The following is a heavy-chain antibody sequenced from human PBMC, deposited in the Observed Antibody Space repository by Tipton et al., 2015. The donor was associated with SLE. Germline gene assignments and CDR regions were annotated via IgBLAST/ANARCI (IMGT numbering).Heavy chain of an antibody. D-gene: IGHD2-21*01. CDR3: AVNVVVKVQVDY. CDR1: GASITSYY. J-gene: IGHJ4*02. Sequence: TLSLTCTVSGASITSYYWGWIRQPPGKGLEWIGYIYYTGSTNYSPSLKSRVTISLDTSKNQFSLKLTSVTAADTAVYYCAVNVVVKVQVDYWGPGALVTVSS. CDR2: IYYTGST. V-gene: IGHV4-59*12.